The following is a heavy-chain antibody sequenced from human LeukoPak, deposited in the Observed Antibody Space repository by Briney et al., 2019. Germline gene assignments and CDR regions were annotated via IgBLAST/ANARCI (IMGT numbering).Heavy chain of an antibody. CDR2: IYTSGST. CDR1: GGSISSGSYY. V-gene: IGHV4-61*02. CDR3: ARGRITMVRGVKPYAFDI. J-gene: IGHJ3*02. Sequence: SETLSLTCTVSGGSISSGSYYWSWIRQPAGKGLEWIGRIYTSGSTNYNPSLKSRVTISVDTSKNQFSLKLSSVTAADTAVYYCARGRITMVRGVKPYAFDIWGQGTMVTVSS. D-gene: IGHD3-10*01.